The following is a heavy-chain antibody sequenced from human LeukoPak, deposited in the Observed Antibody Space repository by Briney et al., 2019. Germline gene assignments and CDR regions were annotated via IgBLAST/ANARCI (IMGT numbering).Heavy chain of an antibody. V-gene: IGHV3-30*03. J-gene: IGHJ4*02. CDR1: GFTFSSYG. CDR2: ISYDGSNK. Sequence: PGGSLRLSCAASGFTFSSYGMHWVRQAPGKGLEWVAVISYDGSNKYYADSVKGRFTISRDNFKNTLYLQMNSLRAEDTAVYYCARDRYSSGYYPSDYWGQGTLVTVSS. D-gene: IGHD3-22*01. CDR3: ARDRYSSGYYPSDY.